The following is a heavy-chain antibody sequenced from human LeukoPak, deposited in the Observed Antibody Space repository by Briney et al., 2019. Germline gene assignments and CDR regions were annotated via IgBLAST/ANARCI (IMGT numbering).Heavy chain of an antibody. Sequence: SVKVSCKASGGTFSSYAISWVRQAPGQGLEWMGGIIPIFGTANYAQKFQGRDTITADESTSTAYMALSSLRSEDTAGYYCARKDYGSGSYYNELPFDIWAQGTMVTVSS. CDR1: GGTFSSYA. CDR3: ARKDYGSGSYYNELPFDI. D-gene: IGHD3-10*01. CDR2: IIPIFGTA. J-gene: IGHJ3*02. V-gene: IGHV1-69*13.